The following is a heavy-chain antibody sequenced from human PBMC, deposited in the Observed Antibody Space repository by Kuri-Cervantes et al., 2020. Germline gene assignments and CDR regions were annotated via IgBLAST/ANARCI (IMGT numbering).Heavy chain of an antibody. D-gene: IGHD6-13*01. CDR2: INPSGGST. V-gene: IGHV1-46*01. Sequence: ASVKVSCKASGYTFTYRYLHWVRQAPGQGLEWMGIINPSGGSTSYAQKFQGRVTMTRDTSTSTVYMELSSLRSEDTAVYYCASAISSSWTLETGFDYWGQGTLVTVSS. CDR1: GYTFTYRY. J-gene: IGHJ4*02. CDR3: ASAISSSWTLETGFDY.